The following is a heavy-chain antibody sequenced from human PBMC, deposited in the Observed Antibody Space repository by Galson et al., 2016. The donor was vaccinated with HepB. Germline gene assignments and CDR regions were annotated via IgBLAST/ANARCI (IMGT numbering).Heavy chain of an antibody. D-gene: IGHD6-19*01. Sequence: ETLSLTCAVSGGSISSDVWWSWVRQPPGKGLEWIGEIYYAGSTNYNPSLKSRVTISVDKSKNQVSLSLTSVTAADTAVYYCATAPGIPVAGIYFFDYWGQGILVTVSS. J-gene: IGHJ4*02. CDR1: GGSISSDVW. CDR3: ATAPGIPVAGIYFFDY. V-gene: IGHV4-4*02. CDR2: IYYAGST.